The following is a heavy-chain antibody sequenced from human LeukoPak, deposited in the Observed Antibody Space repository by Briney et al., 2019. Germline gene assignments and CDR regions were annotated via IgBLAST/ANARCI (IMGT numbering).Heavy chain of an antibody. D-gene: IGHD2-2*01. V-gene: IGHV3-64*01. J-gene: IGHJ6*02. CDR2: ISSNGGST. Sequence: PGGSLRLSCAASGFTFSSYAMHWVRQAPGKGVEYGSAISSNGGSTYYANSVKGRFTISRDNSKNTLYLQMGSLRAEDMAVYYRARVGCSSTSCYYYYGMDVWGQGTTVTVSS. CDR3: ARVGCSSTSCYYYYGMDV. CDR1: GFTFSSYA.